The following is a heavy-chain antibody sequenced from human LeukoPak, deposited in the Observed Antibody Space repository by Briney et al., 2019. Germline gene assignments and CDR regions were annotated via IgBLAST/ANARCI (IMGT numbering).Heavy chain of an antibody. CDR3: ARYEYLEQEYSRLSGGY. J-gene: IGHJ4*02. Sequence: ASVKVSCKASRYPLTGYYMLGVRQAPGRGLEWMGRINSNSGGTNYAKKFQGRVTMTRDTSISTAYMELSRLRSDDTAVYYCARYEYLEQEYSRLSGGYWGQGTLVTVSS. V-gene: IGHV1-2*06. CDR1: RYPLTGYY. CDR2: INSNSGGT. D-gene: IGHD1/OR15-1a*01.